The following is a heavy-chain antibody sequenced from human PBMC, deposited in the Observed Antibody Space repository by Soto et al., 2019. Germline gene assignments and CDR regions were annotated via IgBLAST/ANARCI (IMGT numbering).Heavy chain of an antibody. J-gene: IGHJ6*02. CDR3: ARRGVYYYYYGMDA. Sequence: PSETLSLTCTVSGGSISSSSYYWGWIRQPPGKGLEWIGSIYYSGSTYYNPSLKSRVTISVDTSKNQFSLKLSSVTAADTAVYYCARRGVYYYYYGMDAWGQGTTVTVSS. CDR1: GGSISSSSYY. V-gene: IGHV4-39*01. CDR2: IYYSGST.